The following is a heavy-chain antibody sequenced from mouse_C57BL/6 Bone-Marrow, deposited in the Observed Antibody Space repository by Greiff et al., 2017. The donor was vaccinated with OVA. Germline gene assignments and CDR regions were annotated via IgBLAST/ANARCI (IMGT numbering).Heavy chain of an antibody. CDR2: IRLKSDNYAT. CDR3: TRSTMVPYYFDY. V-gene: IGHV6-3*01. Sequence: EVKLEESGGGLVQPGGSMKLSCVASGFTFSNYWMNWVRQSPEKGLEWVAQIRLKSDNYATHYAESVKGRFTISRDDSKSSVYLQMNNLRAEDTGIYYCTRSTMVPYYFDYWGQGTTLTVSS. CDR1: GFTFSNYW. D-gene: IGHD2-2*01. J-gene: IGHJ2*01.